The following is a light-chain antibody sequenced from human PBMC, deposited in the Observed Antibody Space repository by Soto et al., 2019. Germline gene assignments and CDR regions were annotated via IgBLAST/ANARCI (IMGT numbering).Light chain of an antibody. J-gene: IGKJ4*01. V-gene: IGKV3-11*01. CDR2: DAS. CDR3: QQRINWPLT. CDR1: QSVSSY. Sequence: EIVLTQSPATLSLSPGERATLSCRASQSVSSYLAWYQQKPGQAPRLLIYDASNRATGIPARFSGSGSGTDFTLTISSLEPEXFAVYYCQQRINWPLTFGGGTKVEIK.